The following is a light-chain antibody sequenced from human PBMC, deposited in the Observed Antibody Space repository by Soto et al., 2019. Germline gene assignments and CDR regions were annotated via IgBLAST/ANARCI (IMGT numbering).Light chain of an antibody. CDR3: SSYVGTNGGYV. J-gene: IGLJ1*01. Sequence: QSALTQPPSASGTHGQRVTISCSGSSSNIGGSSVNWYQHLPGTAPKLLIYTNSRRPSGVPDRFSGSKSGTSASLTVSGLQAEDEADYYCSSYVGTNGGYVFGTGTKVTVL. V-gene: IGLV1-44*01. CDR2: TNS. CDR1: SSNIGGSS.